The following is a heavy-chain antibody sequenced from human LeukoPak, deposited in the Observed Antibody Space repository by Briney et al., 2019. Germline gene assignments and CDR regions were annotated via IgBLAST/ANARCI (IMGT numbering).Heavy chain of an antibody. CDR1: GYTFTSYY. J-gene: IGHJ5*02. D-gene: IGHD2-8*01. V-gene: IGHV1-46*01. CDR3: ARVGMLCTNGVCYRRPFDP. Sequence: ASVKVSCKASGYTFTSYYMHWVRQAPGQGLECMGIINPSGGSTSYAQRFQGRVTMTRDTSTSTVYMELSSLRSEDTAVYYCARVGMLCTNGVCYRRPFDPWGQGTLVTVSS. CDR2: INPSGGST.